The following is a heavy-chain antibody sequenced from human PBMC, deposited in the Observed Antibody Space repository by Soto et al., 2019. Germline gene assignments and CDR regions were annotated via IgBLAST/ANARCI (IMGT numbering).Heavy chain of an antibody. D-gene: IGHD1-26*01. Sequence: ASVKVSCKASGYSFTSLDINWVRQTAGQGLEWMGWMEPSTGRTGYAQKFQGRVTMTRDTSINTAYMELTTLTSDDTAFYYCARGVSAGVDYWRQGTLVTVSS. V-gene: IGHV1-8*01. CDR1: GYSFTSLD. J-gene: IGHJ4*02. CDR3: ARGVSAGVDY. CDR2: MEPSTGRT.